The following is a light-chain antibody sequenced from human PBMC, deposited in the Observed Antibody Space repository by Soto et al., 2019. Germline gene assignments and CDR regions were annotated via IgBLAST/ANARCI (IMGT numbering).Light chain of an antibody. CDR2: GAS. Sequence: EIVLTQYPGTLSLSPGERGTFSCGASESVRSDCLAWYQQQPGHAPRLRIFGASSRATGIPDRFTGSGSGTDFILNISRLEPDDSAVDFCRHYGYAAYTFGQGPKLEIK. CDR1: ESVRSDC. J-gene: IGKJ2*01. V-gene: IGKV3-20*01. CDR3: RHYGYAAYT.